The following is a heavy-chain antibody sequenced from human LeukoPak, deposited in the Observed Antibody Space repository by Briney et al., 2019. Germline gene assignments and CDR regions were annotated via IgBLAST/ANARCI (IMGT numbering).Heavy chain of an antibody. CDR2: ISSRSSYT. CDR1: GFTFSEYY. Sequence: GGSLRLSCAASGFTFSEYYMIWLRQAPGEGLVWVSYISSRSSYTNYADSVKGRFTISRDNAKNSLYLQMNSLRAEDTAVYYCARGHLWFGEPILDYWGQGNLVTVSS. CDR3: ARGHLWFGEPILDY. V-gene: IGHV3-11*06. J-gene: IGHJ4*02. D-gene: IGHD3-10*01.